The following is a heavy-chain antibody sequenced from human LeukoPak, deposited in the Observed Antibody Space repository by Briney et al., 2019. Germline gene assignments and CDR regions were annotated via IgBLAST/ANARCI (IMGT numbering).Heavy chain of an antibody. CDR2: ISYDGSNK. Sequence: GGSLRLSCAASGFTFSSYAMHWVRQAPGKGLEWVAVISYDGSNKYYADSVKGRFTISRDNSKNTLYLEMNSLRAEDTAVYYCARGIAVGATDPFDYWGQGTLVTVSS. V-gene: IGHV3-30*01. D-gene: IGHD1-26*01. CDR1: GFTFSSYA. CDR3: ARGIAVGATDPFDY. J-gene: IGHJ4*02.